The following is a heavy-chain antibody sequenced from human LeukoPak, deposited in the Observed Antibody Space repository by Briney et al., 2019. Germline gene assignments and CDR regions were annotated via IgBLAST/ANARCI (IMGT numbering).Heavy chain of an antibody. CDR1: GYTFTSYG. J-gene: IGHJ4*02. V-gene: IGHV1-18*01. D-gene: IGHD3-22*01. CDR3: ARAAFGAYYYDSSGYEN. Sequence: ASVKVSCEASGYTFTSYGISWVRQAPGQGLEWMGWISAYNGNTNYAQKLQGRVTMTTDTSTSTAYMELRSLRSDDTAVYYCARAAFGAYYYDSSGYENWGQGTLVTVSS. CDR2: ISAYNGNT.